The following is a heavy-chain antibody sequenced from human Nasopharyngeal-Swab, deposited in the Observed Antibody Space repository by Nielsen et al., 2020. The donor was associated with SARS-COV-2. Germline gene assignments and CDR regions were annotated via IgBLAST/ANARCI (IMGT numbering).Heavy chain of an antibody. CDR2: ISWDGGST. J-gene: IGHJ4*02. CDR3: ARGGLRGGFDY. CDR1: GFTFDDYT. D-gene: IGHD4-17*01. V-gene: IGHV3-43*01. Sequence: GESLKISCAASGFTFDDYTMHWVRQAPGKGLEWVSLISWDGGSTYYADSVKGRFTISRDNSKNTLYLQMNSLRAEDTAVYYCARGGLRGGFDYWGQGTLVTVSS.